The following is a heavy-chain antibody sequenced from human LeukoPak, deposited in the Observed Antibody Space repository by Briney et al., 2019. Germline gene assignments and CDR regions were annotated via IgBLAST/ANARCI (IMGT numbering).Heavy chain of an antibody. CDR2: IIPIFGTA. CDR3: ARGEDDYVWGSYRLSY. D-gene: IGHD3-16*02. CDR1: GGTFSSYA. J-gene: IGHJ4*02. V-gene: IGHV1-69*05. Sequence: SVKVSCKASGGTFSSYAISWVRQAPGQGLEWMGGIIPIFGTANYAQKFQGRVTITTDESTSTAYMELSSLRSEDTAVYYCARGEDDYVWGSYRLSYWGQGTLVTVSS.